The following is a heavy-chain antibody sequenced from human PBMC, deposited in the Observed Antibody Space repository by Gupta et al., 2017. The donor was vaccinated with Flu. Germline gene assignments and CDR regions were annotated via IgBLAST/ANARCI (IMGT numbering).Heavy chain of an antibody. J-gene: IGHJ4*02. CDR3: ARDGYYSDSNGHHFDD. CDR2: VDFDGNGK. D-gene: IGHD3-22*01. Sequence: QVHLVQSGGGVVQPGRSLRLACAASGFTFSGYGMHWVRQAPGKGLEWVAAVDFDGNGKYLDSVKDRFTISRDNSQNTLYLQMNSLRAEDTAVYYCARDGYYSDSNGHHFDDWGQGTLVTVSS. V-gene: IGHV3-33*01. CDR1: GFTFSGYG.